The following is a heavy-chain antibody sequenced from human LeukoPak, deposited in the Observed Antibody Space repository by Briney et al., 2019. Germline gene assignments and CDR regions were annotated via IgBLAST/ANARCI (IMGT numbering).Heavy chain of an antibody. V-gene: IGHV3-48*01. J-gene: IGHJ3*02. D-gene: IGHD2-2*01. CDR1: GFTFSSYG. CDR2: ISSSSDTI. CDR3: ATRYCSSTSCYRGALDI. Sequence: GGSLRLSCAASGFTFSSYGMNWVRQAPGKGLEWVSYISSSSDTIYYADSVKGRFTISRDNSKNTLYLQMDSLRAEDTAVYYCATRYCSSTSCYRGALDIWGQGTMVTVSS.